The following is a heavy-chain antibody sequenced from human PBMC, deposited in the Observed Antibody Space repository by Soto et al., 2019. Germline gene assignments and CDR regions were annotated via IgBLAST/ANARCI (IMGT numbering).Heavy chain of an antibody. J-gene: IGHJ6*02. CDR3: STSSRNEYHFAMDA. CDR2: IYSGGST. CDR1: GLSVSSSD. D-gene: IGHD6-6*01. V-gene: IGHV3-53*02. Sequence: EVHLVETGGGLSQPGGSLRLSCAASGLSVSSSDMSWVRQASGKGLEWVSVIYSGGSTHDADSVKGRFTICRDNSKNTLHLQMNSLRVDDTAVYFCSTSSRNEYHFAMDAWGQGTTVIVSS.